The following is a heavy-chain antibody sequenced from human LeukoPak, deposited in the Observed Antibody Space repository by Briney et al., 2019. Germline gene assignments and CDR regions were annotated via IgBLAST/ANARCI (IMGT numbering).Heavy chain of an antibody. V-gene: IGHV3-74*01. J-gene: IGHJ4*02. D-gene: IGHD6-19*01. CDR1: GFTFSTYW. CDR3: ARGAVAGNFDY. Sequence: PGGSLRLSCAASGFTFSTYWMHWVRQAPVKGLVWVSRINSDDSTTSYADSVKGRFTISRDNAKNTLYLQMNSLRGEDTAVYYCARGAVAGNFDYWGQGTLVAVSS. CDR2: INSDDSTT.